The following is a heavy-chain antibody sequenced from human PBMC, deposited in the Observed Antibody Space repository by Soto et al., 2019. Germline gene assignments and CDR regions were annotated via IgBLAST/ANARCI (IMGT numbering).Heavy chain of an antibody. J-gene: IGHJ6*02. Sequence: GGSLRLSCSASGFTFSSYAMHWVRQAPGKGLEYVSAISSNGGSTYYTDSVKGRFTISRDNSKNTLYLQMSSLRAEDTAVYYCVNPRTLYYDILTGYYQGGLGLPGYGMDVWGQGTTVTVSS. V-gene: IGHV3-64D*08. CDR1: GFTFSSYA. CDR3: VNPRTLYYDILTGYYQGGLGLPGYGMDV. D-gene: IGHD3-9*01. CDR2: ISSNGGST.